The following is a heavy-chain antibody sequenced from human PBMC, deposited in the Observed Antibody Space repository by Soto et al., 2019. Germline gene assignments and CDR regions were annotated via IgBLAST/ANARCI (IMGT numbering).Heavy chain of an antibody. J-gene: IGHJ3*02. CDR1: GFTFSNAW. D-gene: IGHD4-17*01. Sequence: GGSLRLSCAASGFTFSNAWMNWVRQAPGKGLEWVGRIKSKTDGGTTDYAAPVKGRFTISRDDSKNTLYLQMNSLKTEDTAVYYCTTDSTVVTPFSAGGQNDAFDIWGQGTMVTVSS. CDR2: IKSKTDGGTT. CDR3: TTDSTVVTPFSAGGQNDAFDI. V-gene: IGHV3-15*07.